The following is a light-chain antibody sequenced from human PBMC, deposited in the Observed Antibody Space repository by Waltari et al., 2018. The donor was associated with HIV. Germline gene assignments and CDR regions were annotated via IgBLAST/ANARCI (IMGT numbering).Light chain of an antibody. CDR3: QQYGSSPLT. CDR1: QSVRNNY. CDR2: GAS. Sequence: EIVLTQSPGTLSLSPGERATLSCRASQSVRNNYLVWYQKKPGQAPRLLIYGASCRATGIPDRFSGSGSGTDFTLTISRLEPEDFAMFYCQQYGSSPLTFGQGTRLEIK. J-gene: IGKJ5*01. V-gene: IGKV3-20*01.